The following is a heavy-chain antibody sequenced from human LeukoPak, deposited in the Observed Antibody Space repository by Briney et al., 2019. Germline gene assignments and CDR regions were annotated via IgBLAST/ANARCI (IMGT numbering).Heavy chain of an antibody. CDR3: ARDFGDHRIDY. CDR1: GGSFSGYY. J-gene: IGHJ4*02. D-gene: IGHD4-17*01. V-gene: IGHV4-34*01. CDR2: INHSGST. Sequence: RPSETLSLTCAVYGGSFSGYYWSWIRQPPGKGLEWIGEINHSGSTNYNPSLKSRVTISVDTSKSQFSLRLTSVTAADTAVYYCARDFGDHRIDYWGQGTLVTVSS.